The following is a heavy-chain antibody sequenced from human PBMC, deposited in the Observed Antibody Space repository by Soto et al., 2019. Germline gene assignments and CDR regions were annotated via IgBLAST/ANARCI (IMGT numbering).Heavy chain of an antibody. CDR2: IYYRGST. Sequence: QVQLQESGPGLVKPSETLSLTCTVSGGSISSYYWSWIRQPPGKGLEWIGYIYYRGSTNSNPSLKSRVTISVDTSTNQFTLKLRSVTAADTAMYYCARFNWYFDLWGRGTLVTVSS. V-gene: IGHV4-59*01. CDR3: ARFNWYFDL. CDR1: GGSISSYY. J-gene: IGHJ2*01.